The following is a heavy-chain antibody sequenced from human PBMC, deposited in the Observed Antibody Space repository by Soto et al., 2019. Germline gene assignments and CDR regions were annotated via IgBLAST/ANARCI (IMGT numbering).Heavy chain of an antibody. Sequence: QVQLQESGPGLVKPSQTLSLTCTVSGGSISSGGYYWSWIRQHPGKGLEWIGYIYYSVSTYYNPCLKRRVTISVDTSKNQCSLKLSSVTAADTAVYYCARVCGGDCHYGMDVWGQGTTVTVSS. CDR2: IYYSVST. J-gene: IGHJ6*02. V-gene: IGHV4-31*03. D-gene: IGHD2-21*02. CDR3: ARVCGGDCHYGMDV. CDR1: GGSISSGGYY.